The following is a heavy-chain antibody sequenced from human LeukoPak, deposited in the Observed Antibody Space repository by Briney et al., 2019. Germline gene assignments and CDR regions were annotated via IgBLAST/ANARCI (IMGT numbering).Heavy chain of an antibody. D-gene: IGHD3-3*01. CDR3: AKVFGDFWSGYYSNYYYYGMDV. CDR2: IYSGGTT. CDR1: GFIVSNNY. V-gene: IGHV3-53*01. Sequence: GGSLRLSCAASGFIVSNNYMSWVRQAPGKGLEWVSVIYSGGTTYYADSVKGRFTISRDTSKNTLYLQMNSLRAEDTDVYYCAKVFGDFWSGYYSNYYYYGMDVWGQGTTVTVSS. J-gene: IGHJ6*02.